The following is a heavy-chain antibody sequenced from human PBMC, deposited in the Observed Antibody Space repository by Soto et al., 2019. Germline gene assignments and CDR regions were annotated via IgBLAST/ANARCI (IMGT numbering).Heavy chain of an antibody. Sequence: SVKVSCKASGGTFSSYAISWVRQAPGQGLEWMGGIIPIFGTANYAQKFQGRVTITADKSTSTAYMELSSLRSEDTAVYYRARDSAGIAAAGIDYFDYWGQGTLVTVSS. J-gene: IGHJ4*02. CDR3: ARDSAGIAAAGIDYFDY. CDR2: IIPIFGTA. CDR1: GGTFSSYA. D-gene: IGHD6-13*01. V-gene: IGHV1-69*06.